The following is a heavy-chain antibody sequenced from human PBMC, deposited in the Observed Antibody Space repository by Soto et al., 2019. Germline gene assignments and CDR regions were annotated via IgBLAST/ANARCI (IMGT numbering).Heavy chain of an antibody. Sequence: SGPTLVNPTPTLTLTCTFSGFSLSTSGVAVGWIRQAPRKAPEWLAFIFWDDDKRYSPSLENRLTITKDTYKNQVVLTMTNMDPVDTATYYCARIFDFWSCYYFDFWGRGTLVTVSS. CDR2: IFWDDDK. J-gene: IGHJ4*02. CDR3: ARIFDFWSCYYFDF. D-gene: IGHD3-3*01. CDR1: GFSLSTSGVA. V-gene: IGHV2-5*02.